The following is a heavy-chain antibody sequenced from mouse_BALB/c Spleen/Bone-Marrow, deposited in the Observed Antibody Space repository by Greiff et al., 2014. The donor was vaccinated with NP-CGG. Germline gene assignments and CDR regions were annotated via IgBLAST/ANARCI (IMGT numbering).Heavy chain of an antibody. CDR2: IHPSDSES. Sequence: QVQLQQSGAELVRPGTSVQLSCKASGYSFTNYWTNWVKQRPGQGLKWIGMIHPSDSESRLNQKFKDKATLTVDKSSTTAYMQLSSPTSEDSAVYYCARGLGEIWGYWGQGTTLTVSS. D-gene: IGHD4-1*01. CDR1: GYSFTNYW. V-gene: IGHV1-61*01. J-gene: IGHJ2*01. CDR3: ARGLGEIWGY.